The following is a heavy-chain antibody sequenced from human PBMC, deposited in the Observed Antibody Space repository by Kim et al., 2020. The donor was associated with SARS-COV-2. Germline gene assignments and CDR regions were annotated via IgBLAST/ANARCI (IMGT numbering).Heavy chain of an antibody. Sequence: SETLSLTCTVSGGSISSGGYYWSWIRQHPGKGLEWIGYIYYSGSTYYNPSLKSRVTISVDTSKNQFSLKLSSVTAADTAVYYCARVVGVTIFGVVIEAHLDYWGQGTLVTVSS. CDR3: ARVVGVTIFGVVIEAHLDY. J-gene: IGHJ4*02. V-gene: IGHV4-31*03. D-gene: IGHD3-3*01. CDR2: IYYSGST. CDR1: GGSISSGGYY.